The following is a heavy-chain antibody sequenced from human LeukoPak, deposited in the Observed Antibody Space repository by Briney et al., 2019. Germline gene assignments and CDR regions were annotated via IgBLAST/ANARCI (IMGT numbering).Heavy chain of an antibody. Sequence: GGSLRLSCAASGFTFSSSAMSWVRQAPGKGLEWVGRIKRKSDGGTTDYAAPVKGRFTISRDDSKNTLYLQMNSLKSEDTAVYYCTTELDVRPNHYWGQGTLVTVSS. D-gene: IGHD1-14*01. V-gene: IGHV3-15*01. CDR2: IKRKSDGGTT. J-gene: IGHJ4*02. CDR3: TTELDVRPNHY. CDR1: GFTFSSSA.